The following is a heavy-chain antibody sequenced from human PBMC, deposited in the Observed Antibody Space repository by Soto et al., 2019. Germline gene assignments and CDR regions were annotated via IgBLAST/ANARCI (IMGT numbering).Heavy chain of an antibody. CDR1: GYTFTSYG. Sequence: GASVKVSCKASGYTFTSYGISWVRQAPGQGLEWMGWISAYNGNTNYAQKLQGRVTMTTDTSTSTAYMELRSLRSDDTAVYYCARTPPDWNDGGVNDAFDIWGQGTMVTVSS. J-gene: IGHJ3*02. CDR3: ARTPPDWNDGGVNDAFDI. CDR2: ISAYNGNT. V-gene: IGHV1-18*01. D-gene: IGHD1-1*01.